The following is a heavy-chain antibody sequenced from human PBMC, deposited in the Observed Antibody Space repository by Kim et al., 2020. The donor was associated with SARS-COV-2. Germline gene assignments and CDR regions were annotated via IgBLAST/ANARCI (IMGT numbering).Heavy chain of an antibody. D-gene: IGHD2-21*02. V-gene: IGHV4-59*01. CDR2: IYYSGSP. Sequence: SETLSLTCTVSGGSISNYYWSWIRQPPGKGLEWIGYIYYSGSPNYNPSLKSRVTISVDTSKNQFSLKLSSVTAADTAVYYCARDKVTQGKYYYGMDVWGQGNTVTVSS. CDR3: ARDKVTQGKYYYGMDV. CDR1: GGSISNYY. J-gene: IGHJ6*02.